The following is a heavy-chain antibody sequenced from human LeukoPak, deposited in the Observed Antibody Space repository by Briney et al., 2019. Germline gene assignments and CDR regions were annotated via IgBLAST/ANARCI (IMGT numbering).Heavy chain of an antibody. D-gene: IGHD4-17*01. CDR1: GFTLRNYA. CDR3: AKTYADYEGN. CDR2: ISGSGSSGTTT. Sequence: AGGSLRLSCATSGFTLRNYAMSWVRQAPGKGLEWGSTISGSGSSGTTTYYADSVKGRFSISRDNSKNTLYLQMHSLRAEDTAVYYCAKTYADYEGNWGQGTLVTVSS. V-gene: IGHV3-23*01. J-gene: IGHJ4*02.